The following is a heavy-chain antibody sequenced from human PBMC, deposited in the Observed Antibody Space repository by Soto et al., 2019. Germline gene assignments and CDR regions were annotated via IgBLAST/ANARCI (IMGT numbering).Heavy chain of an antibody. CDR3: ARCRGDSLTGYYYFDS. CDR2: IDPIFGTT. CDR1: GGSFGSYV. Sequence: QVQLVQSGAEVKNPGSSVKVSCKASGGSFGSYVISWVRQAPGQGLEWIGAIDPIFGTTRYAQNFQGRVRITADDSTAIAHRGLGSLRSEDSAVYYCARCRGDSLTGYYYFDSWGQGTLVTISS. J-gene: IGHJ4*02. V-gene: IGHV1-69*01. D-gene: IGHD3-9*01.